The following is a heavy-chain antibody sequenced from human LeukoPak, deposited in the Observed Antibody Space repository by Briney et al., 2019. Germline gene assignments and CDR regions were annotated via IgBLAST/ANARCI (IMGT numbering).Heavy chain of an antibody. Sequence: GGSLRLSCAASGFTFSDYYMSWIRQAPGKGLEWVSYISSRGSTIYYADSVKGRFTISRDNAKNSLYLQMNSLRAEDTAVYYCARDSYDFWSGYYYGMDVWGQGTTVTVSS. CDR1: GFTFSDYY. D-gene: IGHD3-3*01. J-gene: IGHJ6*02. CDR3: ARDSYDFWSGYYYGMDV. CDR2: ISSRGSTI. V-gene: IGHV3-11*01.